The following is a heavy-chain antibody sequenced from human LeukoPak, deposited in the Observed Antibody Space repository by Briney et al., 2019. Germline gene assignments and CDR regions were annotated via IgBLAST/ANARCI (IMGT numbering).Heavy chain of an antibody. Sequence: AGRSLRLSCAASVFSFSNSAMHWVRQAPGKGLEWVAVISYDATNKYYADFVKGRFTISRDNSKNTLYLQVNSLSAEDTAVYYCVRVHRDRYIFDAFDVWGQGTMVTVSS. CDR3: VRVHRDRYIFDAFDV. CDR1: VFSFSNSA. CDR2: ISYDATNK. J-gene: IGHJ3*01. D-gene: IGHD2-21*01. V-gene: IGHV3-30-3*01.